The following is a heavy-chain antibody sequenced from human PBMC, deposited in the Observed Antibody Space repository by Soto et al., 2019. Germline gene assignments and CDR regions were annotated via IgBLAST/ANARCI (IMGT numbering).Heavy chain of an antibody. V-gene: IGHV3-21*06. Sequence: LSCAASGFTFISYSMNWVRQAPGKGLEWVSSISSSSSYIYYADSVKGRFTIYRDNAKNSLYLQMSSLTAEDSALYYCSRSLNSWGQGTMVTVSS. J-gene: IGHJ4*02. CDR3: SRSLNS. CDR2: ISSSSSYI. CDR1: GFTFISYS.